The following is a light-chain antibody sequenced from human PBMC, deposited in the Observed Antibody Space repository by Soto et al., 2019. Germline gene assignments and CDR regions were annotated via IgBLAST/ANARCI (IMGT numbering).Light chain of an antibody. CDR2: EVT. CDR1: SSDVGNYNY. CDR3: SSYAGSKTL. V-gene: IGLV2-8*01. J-gene: IGLJ3*02. Sequence: QPVLTQPPSASGSPGQSVTISCTGTSSDVGNYNYVSWYQQHPGKAPQLMIYEVTKRPSGVPDRFSGSKSGNTASLTVSGLQAEDEADYYCSSYAGSKTLFGGGTKLTVL.